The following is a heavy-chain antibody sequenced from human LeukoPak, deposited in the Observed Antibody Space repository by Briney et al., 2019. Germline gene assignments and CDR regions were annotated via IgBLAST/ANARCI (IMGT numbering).Heavy chain of an antibody. D-gene: IGHD2-15*01. CDR1: GFTFSSYA. CDR2: ISGSGGST. J-gene: IGHJ4*02. V-gene: IGHV3-23*01. Sequence: GGSLGLSCAASGFTFSSYAMSWVRQAPGKGLEWVSAISGSGGSTYYADSVKGRFTISRDNSKNTLYLQMNSLRAEDTAVYYCANILGYCSGGSCYSANFDYWGQGTLVTVSS. CDR3: ANILGYCSGGSCYSANFDY.